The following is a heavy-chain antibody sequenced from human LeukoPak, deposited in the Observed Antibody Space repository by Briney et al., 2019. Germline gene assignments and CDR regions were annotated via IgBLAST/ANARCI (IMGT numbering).Heavy chain of an antibody. CDR1: GFTFSSYA. V-gene: IGHV3-64*01. J-gene: IGHJ1*01. CDR2: ISSNGGST. D-gene: IGHD3-9*01. Sequence: GGSLRLSCAASGFTFSSYAMHWVRQAPGKGLEYVSAISSNGGSTYYANSVKGRFTISRDNSKNTLYLQMGSLRAEDMAVYYCARDHYDILTGYYKPALLQHWGQGTLVTVSS. CDR3: ARDHYDILTGYYKPALLQH.